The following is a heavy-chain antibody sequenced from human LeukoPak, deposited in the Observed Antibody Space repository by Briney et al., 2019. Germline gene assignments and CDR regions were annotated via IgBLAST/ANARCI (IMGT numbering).Heavy chain of an antibody. CDR2: ISRSSTDI. CDR3: ARDELGVSGSGVYYYYGMDV. J-gene: IGHJ6*02. Sequence: GESLRLSCAASGFSFRSYSMNWVRQAPGKGLEWVSSISRSSTDIQYADSGKGRFTISRDNAKNSLHLQMNSLRAEDTAVYYCARDELGVSGSGVYYYYGMDVWGQGTTVTVSS. CDR1: GFSFRSYS. D-gene: IGHD3-10*01. V-gene: IGHV3-21*01.